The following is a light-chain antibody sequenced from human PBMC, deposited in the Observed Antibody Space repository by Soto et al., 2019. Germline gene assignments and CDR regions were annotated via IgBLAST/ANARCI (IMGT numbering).Light chain of an antibody. CDR1: QSVSNN. V-gene: IGKV3-15*01. J-gene: IGKJ4*01. CDR3: QQYNNWPLT. CDR2: GAS. Sequence: EIVMTQSPATLSVSAGERATFSCRASQSVSNNLAWYQQKPGQAPRLLIYGASTRATGIPARFSGSRSGTEFTLTISSLQSEDFAVYYCQQYNNWPLTFGGGTKVEIK.